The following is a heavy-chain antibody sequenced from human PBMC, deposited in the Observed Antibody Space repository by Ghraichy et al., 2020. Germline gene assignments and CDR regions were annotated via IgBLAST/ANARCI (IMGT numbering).Heavy chain of an antibody. CDR2: ISSSGSTI. Sequence: GGSLRLSCAASGFTFSDYYMSWIRQAPGKGLEWVAYISSSGSTIYYADSVKGRFTISRDNAKNSLYLQMNSLRAEDTVVYYCAKDKIYGGNLRGGYFQHWGQGTLVTVSS. CDR3: AKDKIYGGNLRGGYFQH. CDR1: GFTFSDYY. J-gene: IGHJ1*01. D-gene: IGHD4-23*01. V-gene: IGHV3-11*01.